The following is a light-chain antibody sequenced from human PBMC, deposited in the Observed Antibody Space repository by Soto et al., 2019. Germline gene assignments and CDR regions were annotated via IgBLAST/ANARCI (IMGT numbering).Light chain of an antibody. J-gene: IGLJ1*01. Sequence: QSALSQPASESESPGPSITISCTGTSSDVGGYNYVSWYQQHPGKAPKLMIYDVSNRPSGVSNRFSGCKSGNTASLTISVLQAEDEAYYYCSSYTSSTFYVLGTGTKVTVL. CDR3: SSYTSSTFYV. V-gene: IGLV2-14*01. CDR1: SSDVGGYNY. CDR2: DVS.